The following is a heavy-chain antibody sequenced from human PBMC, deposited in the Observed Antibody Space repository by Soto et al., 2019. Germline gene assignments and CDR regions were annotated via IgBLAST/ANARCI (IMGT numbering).Heavy chain of an antibody. D-gene: IGHD3-10*01. CDR2: IYPGDSDA. V-gene: IGHV5-51*01. Sequence: PGESLKISCMASGYNFISYWIAWVRQMPGKGLEWMGIIYPGDSDATYSPSFEGQVTFSVDKSITTAYLQWISLKASDTAMYYCARQAYFGSGTYYSDYWGQGTQVTAPQ. CDR3: ARQAYFGSGTYYSDY. CDR1: GYNFISYW. J-gene: IGHJ4*02.